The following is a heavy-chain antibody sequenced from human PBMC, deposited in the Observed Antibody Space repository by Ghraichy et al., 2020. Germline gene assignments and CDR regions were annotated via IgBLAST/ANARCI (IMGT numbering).Heavy chain of an antibody. CDR3: ARGNYGSGSYTHDAFDI. D-gene: IGHD3-10*01. CDR1: GGSISSYY. CDR2: IYYSGST. J-gene: IGHJ3*02. V-gene: IGHV4-59*01. Sequence: SETLSLTCTVSGGSISSYYWSWIRQPPGKGLEWIGYIYYSGSTNYNPSLKSRVTISVDTSKNQFSLKLSSVTAADTAVYYCARGNYGSGSYTHDAFDIWGQGTMVTVSS.